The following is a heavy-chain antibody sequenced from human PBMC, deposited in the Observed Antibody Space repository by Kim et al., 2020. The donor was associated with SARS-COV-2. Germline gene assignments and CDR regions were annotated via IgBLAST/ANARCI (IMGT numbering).Heavy chain of an antibody. D-gene: IGHD6-13*01. CDR3: AKRPAAAGSYFDY. V-gene: IGHV3-30*02. Sequence: YAGSVRGRFTISRDNSKNTLFLQMDSLRAEDTAVYYCAKRPAAAGSYFDYWGQGTLVTVSS. J-gene: IGHJ4*02.